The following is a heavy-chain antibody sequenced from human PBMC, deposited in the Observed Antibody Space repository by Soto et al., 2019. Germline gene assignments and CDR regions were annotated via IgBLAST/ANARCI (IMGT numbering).Heavy chain of an antibody. Sequence: EVQLLESGGSLVQPGGSLRLSCAASGFSFRNYAMSWVRQAPGRGLEWVSIISGGGGSTYYADFVKGRFTISRDNSKNTLYLQMNSLRAEDTAVYYCAKGGSGTWGSGDVFDYWGQGTLVTVSS. V-gene: IGHV3-23*01. D-gene: IGHD3-10*01. CDR3: AKGGSGTWGSGDVFDY. CDR1: GFSFRNYA. CDR2: ISGGGGST. J-gene: IGHJ4*02.